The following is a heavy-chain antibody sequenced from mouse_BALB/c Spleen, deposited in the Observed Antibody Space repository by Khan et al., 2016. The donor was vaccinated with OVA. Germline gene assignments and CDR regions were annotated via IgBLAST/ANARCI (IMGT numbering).Heavy chain of an antibody. D-gene: IGHD2-14*01. CDR3: VREGADHRNDGWFAY. V-gene: IGHV1-4*01. CDR1: GYTFTSYT. J-gene: IGHJ3*01. Sequence: QVQLQQSGAELARPGASVKMSCKASGYTFTSYTIHWIKKRPGQGLEWIGYINPSNGYTNSNQKFKDKAKWTTYKSTTTAYMQMSSLKSDDSAVYNCVREGADHRNDGWFAYWGQGILVTVSA. CDR2: INPSNGYT.